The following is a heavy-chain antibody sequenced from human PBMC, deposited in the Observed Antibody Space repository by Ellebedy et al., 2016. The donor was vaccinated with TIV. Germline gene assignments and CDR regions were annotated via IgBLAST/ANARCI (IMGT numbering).Heavy chain of an antibody. CDR1: GFTFSSYA. Sequence: PGGSLRLSCAASGFTFSSYAMHWVRQAPGKGLEWVAVISYDGSNKYYADSVKGRFTISRDNSKNTLYLQMNSLRAEDTAVYYCARDRYSSSWYWGPLDYWGQGTLVTVSS. CDR2: ISYDGSNK. J-gene: IGHJ4*02. CDR3: ARDRYSSSWYWGPLDY. V-gene: IGHV3-30*01. D-gene: IGHD6-13*01.